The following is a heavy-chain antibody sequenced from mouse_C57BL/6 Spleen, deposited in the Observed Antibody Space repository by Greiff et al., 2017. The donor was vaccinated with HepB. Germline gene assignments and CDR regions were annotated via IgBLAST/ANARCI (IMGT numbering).Heavy chain of an antibody. CDR1: GYAFTNYL. J-gene: IGHJ4*01. Sequence: VQLQQSGAELVRPGTSVKVSCKASGYAFTNYLIEWVKQRPGQGLEWIGVINPGSGGTNYNEKFKGKTTLTADKSSSTAYMQLSSLTSEDSAIYFCARRDDYGDYAMDYWGQGTSVTVSS. D-gene: IGHD2-4*01. CDR2: INPGSGGT. V-gene: IGHV1-54*01. CDR3: ARRDDYGDYAMDY.